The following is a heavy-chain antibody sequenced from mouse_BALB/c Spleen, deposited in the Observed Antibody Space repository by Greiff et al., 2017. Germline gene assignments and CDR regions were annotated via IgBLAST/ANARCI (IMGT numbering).Heavy chain of an antibody. CDR3: ARGGDYGYVWFAY. V-gene: IGHV1-12*01. CDR1: GYTFTSYI. CDR2: IYPGNGDT. J-gene: IGHJ3*01. Sequence: QVQLQQSGAELVKPGASVKMSCKASGYTFTSYIMHWVKQTPGQGLEWIGAIYPGNGDTSYNQKFKGKATLTADKSSSTAYMQLSSLTSEDSAVYYCARGGDYGYVWFAYWGQGTLVTVSA. D-gene: IGHD1-2*01.